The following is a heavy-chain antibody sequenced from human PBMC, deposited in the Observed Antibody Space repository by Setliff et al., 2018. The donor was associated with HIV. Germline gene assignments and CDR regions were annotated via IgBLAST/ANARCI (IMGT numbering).Heavy chain of an antibody. CDR3: ARERSALLWKNWFDP. D-gene: IGHD3-10*01. V-gene: IGHV4-61*09. Sequence: SETLSLTCTVSGGSISSGSYYWSWIRQPAGKGLEWIGHIYTSGSTNYNPSLKSRVTISVDTSKNQFSRKLSSVTAADTAVYYCARERSALLWKNWFDPWGQGTLVTVSS. CDR2: IYTSGST. J-gene: IGHJ5*02. CDR1: GGSISSGSYY.